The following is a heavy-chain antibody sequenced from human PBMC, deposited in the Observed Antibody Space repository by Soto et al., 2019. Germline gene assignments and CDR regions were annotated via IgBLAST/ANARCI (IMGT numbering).Heavy chain of an antibody. D-gene: IGHD3-3*01. Sequence: PXGCLRLSFAACGFTVSSYSRSWVRQAPGKGLEWVSAISGSGGSTYYADSVKGRFTISRDNSKNTLYLQMNSLRAEDTAVYYCAKDAGAFGVVIQYYYYYGMDVWGQGTTVTVSS. CDR1: GFTVSSYS. CDR3: AKDAGAFGVVIQYYYYYGMDV. V-gene: IGHV3-23*01. J-gene: IGHJ6*02. CDR2: ISGSGGST.